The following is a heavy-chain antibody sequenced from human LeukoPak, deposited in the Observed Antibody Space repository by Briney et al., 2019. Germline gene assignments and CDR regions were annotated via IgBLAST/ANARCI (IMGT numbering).Heavy chain of an antibody. CDR3: ARERRYCSGVNCYSGLDY. D-gene: IGHD2-15*01. J-gene: IGHJ4*02. V-gene: IGHV3-53*01. Sequence: PGGSLRLSCAASGLTVSSNYLNWVRQDPGKGLEWVSIIYSSGNTYYADSVKGRFIISRDNSKNTLYLQMTSLRLEDTAVYYCARERRYCSGVNCYSGLDYWGQGTRVTVSS. CDR2: IYSSGNT. CDR1: GLTVSSNY.